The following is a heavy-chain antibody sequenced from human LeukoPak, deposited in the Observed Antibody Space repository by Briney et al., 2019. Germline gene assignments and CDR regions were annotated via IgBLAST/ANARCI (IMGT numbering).Heavy chain of an antibody. CDR1: GYTFTSYG. D-gene: IGHD3-22*01. J-gene: IGHJ4*02. CDR3: ARDQRVIYYYDSSGSLDY. V-gene: IGHV1-18*01. Sequence: GASVKVSCKASGYTFTSYGISWVRQAPGQGLEWMGCISGYNGNTNYVQKIQGRVTMTTDASTSTAYMELRSLRSDDTAVYYCARDQRVIYYYDSSGSLDYWGQGTLVTVSS. CDR2: ISGYNGNT.